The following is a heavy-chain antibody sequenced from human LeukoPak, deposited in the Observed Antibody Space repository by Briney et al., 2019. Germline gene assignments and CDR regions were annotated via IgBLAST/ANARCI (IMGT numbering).Heavy chain of an antibody. Sequence: PGGSLRLSCAASGFSVSSNYMSWVRQAPGKGLEWVSIIYSGGSTYYADSVKGRFTISRDISKNTLCLQMNSLRAEDTAVYYCARDLGGATVWGQGTLVTVSS. V-gene: IGHV3-53*01. J-gene: IGHJ4*02. CDR1: GFSVSSNY. CDR2: IYSGGST. CDR3: ARDLGGATV. D-gene: IGHD1-26*01.